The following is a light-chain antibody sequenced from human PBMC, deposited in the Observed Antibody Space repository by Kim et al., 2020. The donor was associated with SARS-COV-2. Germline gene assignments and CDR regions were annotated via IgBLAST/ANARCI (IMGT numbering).Light chain of an antibody. CDR1: NIGSKS. CDR2: YDS. CDR3: QVWVSSSDHVV. V-gene: IGLV3-21*04. Sequence: SYELTQPPSVSVAPGKTARITCGGNNIGSKSVHWYQQKPGQAPVLVIYYDSDRPSGIPERFSGSTSGNTATLTISRVEAGDEADYYCQVWVSSSDHVVFG. J-gene: IGLJ2*01.